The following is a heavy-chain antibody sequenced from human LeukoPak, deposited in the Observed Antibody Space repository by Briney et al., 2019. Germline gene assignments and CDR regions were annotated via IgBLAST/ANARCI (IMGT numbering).Heavy chain of an antibody. V-gene: IGHV1-2*02. J-gene: IGHJ6*03. CDR3: ARQRVTTSDYYYYMDV. Sequence: GASVKVSCKASGYTFTGYYMHWVRQAPGQGLEWMGWINPNSGGTNYAQKFQGRVTMTRDTSISTAYMELSRLRSDDTAVYYCARQRVTTSDYYYYMDVWGKGTTVTVSS. D-gene: IGHD4-11*01. CDR2: INPNSGGT. CDR1: GYTFTGYY.